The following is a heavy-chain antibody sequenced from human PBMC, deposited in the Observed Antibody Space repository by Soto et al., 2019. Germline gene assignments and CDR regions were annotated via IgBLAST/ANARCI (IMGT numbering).Heavy chain of an antibody. Sequence: EVQLVESGGGLVQPGGSLRLSCAASGFTFSSYWMSWVRQAPGKGLEWVANIKQDGSEKYYVDSVKGRFTISRDNAKNSLYLQMNSLRAEDTAVYDWAKDEVGGATVFWGPFDYWGQGTLVTVSS. V-gene: IGHV3-7*01. CDR3: AKDEVGGATVFWGPFDY. J-gene: IGHJ4*02. CDR1: GFTFSSYW. CDR2: IKQDGSEK. D-gene: IGHD1-26*01.